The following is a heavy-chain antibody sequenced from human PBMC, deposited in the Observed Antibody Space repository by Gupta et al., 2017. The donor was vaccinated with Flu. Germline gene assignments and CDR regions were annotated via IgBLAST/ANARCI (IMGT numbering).Heavy chain of an antibody. CDR2: TTNDGVIT. D-gene: IGHD2-8*01. CDR3: ARVAFLMYDF. CDR1: GFAFSGYW. J-gene: IGHJ4*02. V-gene: IGHV3-74*01. Sequence: EVHLVESGGGLVQPGGSLRLSCAASGFAFSGYWMHGFRQAPGKGLEWVSRTTNDGVITSDADSVKGRFKISIYNNMNTVSPPSTSLTDEETSVYYWARVAFLMYDFWGQGTLVTVSS.